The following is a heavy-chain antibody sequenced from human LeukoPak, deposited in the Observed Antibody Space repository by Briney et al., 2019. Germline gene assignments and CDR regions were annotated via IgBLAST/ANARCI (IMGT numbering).Heavy chain of an antibody. CDR2: LTSAGGYT. CDR3: ATSGGFVLPNAITGNWYMDV. D-gene: IGHD2-2*01. J-gene: IGHJ6*03. V-gene: IGHV3-21*01. CDR1: GFTFRDYS. Sequence: GGSLRLSCGASGFTFRDYSMKWVRQAPGKGLAWVASLTSAGGYTYYADSVKGRFTISRDNAQNSLFLQMNSLRAEDTAVYFCATSGGFVLPNAITGNWYMDVWGRGTSVTVSS.